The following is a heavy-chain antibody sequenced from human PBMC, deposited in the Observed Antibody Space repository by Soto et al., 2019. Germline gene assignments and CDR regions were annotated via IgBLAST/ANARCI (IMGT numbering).Heavy chain of an antibody. V-gene: IGHV3-21*03. CDR3: ATRMHWTCTSCHPNLQH. J-gene: IGHJ1*01. Sequence: EGQLVESGGGLVKPGGSLRLSCAASGFTFSNYNMDWVRQAPGKGPEWFSSITCDSGNKYYAASLKGRFTISRDNARKSGYLAMNSLRAEDPAAYYCATRMHWTCTSCHPNLQHWGQGTLVTVSS. D-gene: IGHD2-2*01. CDR2: ITCDSGNK. CDR1: GFTFSNYN.